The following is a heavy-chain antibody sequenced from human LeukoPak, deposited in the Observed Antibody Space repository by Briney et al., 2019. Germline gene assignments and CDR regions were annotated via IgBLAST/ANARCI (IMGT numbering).Heavy chain of an antibody. Sequence: ASVKVSCKASGYTFTSYYMHWVRQAPGQGLEWMGIINPSGGSTSYAQKFQGRVTMTRDTSTSTVYMELSSLRSEDTAAYYCARGVEMVNWRDAFDIWGQGTMVTVSS. D-gene: IGHD5-24*01. CDR1: GYTFTSYY. CDR2: INPSGGST. J-gene: IGHJ3*02. CDR3: ARGVEMVNWRDAFDI. V-gene: IGHV1-46*01.